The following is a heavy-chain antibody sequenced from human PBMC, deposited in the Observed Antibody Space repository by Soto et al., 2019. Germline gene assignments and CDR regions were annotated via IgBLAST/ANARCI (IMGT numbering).Heavy chain of an antibody. Sequence: NPSETLSLTCAVYGGSFSVYYWSLIRQPPGKGLEWIGEINHSGSTNYNPSLKSRVTISVDTSKNQFSLKLSSVTAADTAVYYCATLGVATEYYGMDVWGQGTSVTVSS. D-gene: IGHD5-12*01. CDR3: ATLGVATEYYGMDV. J-gene: IGHJ6*02. CDR1: GGSFSVYY. CDR2: INHSGST. V-gene: IGHV4-34*01.